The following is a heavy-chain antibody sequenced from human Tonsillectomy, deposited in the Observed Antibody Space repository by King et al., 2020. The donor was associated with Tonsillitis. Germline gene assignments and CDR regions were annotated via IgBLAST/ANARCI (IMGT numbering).Heavy chain of an antibody. CDR1: GFTFNTYV. J-gene: IGHJ4*02. Sequence: VQLVESGGGVVQPGRSLRLSCAASGFTFNTYVMHWVRQAPGKGLEWVAVIWYDGSDKYYAESVKGRFTISRDNSKNTVYLQMNSLRAEDTAVYYCASDSSRYCSGGTCYVSYFDYWGQGTLVTVSS. CDR2: IWYDGSDK. V-gene: IGHV3-33*01. D-gene: IGHD2-15*01. CDR3: ASDSSRYCSGGTCYVSYFDY.